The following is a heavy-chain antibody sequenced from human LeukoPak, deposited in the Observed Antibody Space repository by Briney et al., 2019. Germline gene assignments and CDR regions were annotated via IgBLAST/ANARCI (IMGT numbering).Heavy chain of an antibody. D-gene: IGHD5-24*01. Sequence: SETLSLTCTVSGDSIGSGAFYWSWIRQSPGKGLEWIGYIHYSGSSDYNPSLKSRVTISVDTSKNQFSLRLSSVTAADTDVYYSARASAMAPRSYGMDVWGQGTTVTVSS. J-gene: IGHJ6*02. CDR3: ARASAMAPRSYGMDV. V-gene: IGHV4-31*03. CDR2: IHYSGSS. CDR1: GDSIGSGAFY.